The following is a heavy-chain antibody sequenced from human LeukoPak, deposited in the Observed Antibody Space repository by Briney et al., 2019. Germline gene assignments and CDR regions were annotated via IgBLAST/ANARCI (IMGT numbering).Heavy chain of an antibody. D-gene: IGHD4-17*01. CDR1: GYTFTSYA. V-gene: IGHV1-3*01. CDR3: ARDNGDYVSWFDP. J-gene: IGHJ5*02. Sequence: GASVKVSCKASGYTFTSYAMHWVRQAPGQRLEWMGWINAGNGNTKYSQKFQGRVTITRDTSASTAYMELSSLGSEDTAVYYCARDNGDYVSWFDPWGQGTLVTVSS. CDR2: INAGNGNT.